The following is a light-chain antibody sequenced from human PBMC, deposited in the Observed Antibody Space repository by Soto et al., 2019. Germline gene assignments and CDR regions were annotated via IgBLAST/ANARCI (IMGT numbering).Light chain of an antibody. V-gene: IGLV1-44*01. J-gene: IGLJ3*02. CDR2: NNN. CDR1: SSNIGSTT. Sequence: QSVLTQPPSASGTPGQRVTIACSGSSSNIGSTTVKWYQQLPGPAPKLLIYNNNQRPSGVPDRFSGSKSGTSASLAISGLQSEDEADYYCAAWDGSLNGVVFGGGTKLTVL. CDR3: AAWDGSLNGVV.